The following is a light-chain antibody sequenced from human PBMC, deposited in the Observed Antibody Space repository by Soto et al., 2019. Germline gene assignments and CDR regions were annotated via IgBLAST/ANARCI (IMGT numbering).Light chain of an antibody. CDR2: GAS. V-gene: IGKV3-20*01. Sequence: EIVMTQSAATLSVSPGERATLSCRASQSVSSNHLAWYQQKPGQAPRLLIYGASTRASGIPDRFSGSGSGTDFTLTISRLEPEDFAVYYCQQYGSSPLWTFGQGTKVDI. CDR1: QSVSSNH. CDR3: QQYGSSPLWT. J-gene: IGKJ1*01.